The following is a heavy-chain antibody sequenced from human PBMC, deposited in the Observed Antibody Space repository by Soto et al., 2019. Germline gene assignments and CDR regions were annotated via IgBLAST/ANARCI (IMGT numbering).Heavy chain of an antibody. J-gene: IGHJ5*02. Sequence: PGGSLRLSCAASGFTFSSYGMHWVRQAPGKGLEWVAVIWYDGSNKYYADSVKGRFTISRDNSKNTLYLQMNSLRAEDTAVYYCARDWSGAETLAGMGNWFDPWGQGTLVTVSS. V-gene: IGHV3-33*01. CDR3: ARDWSGAETLAGMGNWFDP. D-gene: IGHD6-19*01. CDR2: IWYDGSNK. CDR1: GFTFSSYG.